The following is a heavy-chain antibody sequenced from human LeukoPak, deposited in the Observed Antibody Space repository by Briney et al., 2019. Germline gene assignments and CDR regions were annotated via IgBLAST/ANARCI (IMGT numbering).Heavy chain of an antibody. J-gene: IGHJ4*02. D-gene: IGHD6-19*01. V-gene: IGHV3-23*01. Sequence: GGSLRLSCAASGFTFRSYVMSWVRQAPGKGLEWVSGISGSGAGTYYADSVKGRFNISRDYSRNTLSLQMNSLRVEDTAIYYCVKDYRWLDDPDYWGQGTLVTVST. CDR2: ISGSGAGT. CDR3: VKDYRWLDDPDY. CDR1: GFTFRSYV.